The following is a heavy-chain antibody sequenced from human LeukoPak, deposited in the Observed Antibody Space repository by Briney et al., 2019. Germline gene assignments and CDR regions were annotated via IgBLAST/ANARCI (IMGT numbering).Heavy chain of an antibody. V-gene: IGHV3-30*03. CDR3: AREGYYGSGSPPSLYFDY. Sequence: GGSLRLSCAASGFTFSDYGMHWVRQAPGKGLEWVAVTSSDLNVKLYADSVKGRFTISRDNSRSTLYLQMNSLRPEDTAIYYCAREGYYGSGSPPSLYFDYWGQGTLVTVSS. CDR1: GFTFSDYG. J-gene: IGHJ4*02. D-gene: IGHD3-10*01. CDR2: TSSDLNVK.